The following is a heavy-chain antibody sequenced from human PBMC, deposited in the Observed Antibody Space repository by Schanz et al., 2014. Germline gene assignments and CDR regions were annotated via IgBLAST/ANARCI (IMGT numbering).Heavy chain of an antibody. Sequence: QVQLVESGGGVVRPGRSLRLSCAASGFTFSNYGMHWVRQAPGKGLEWVAVVCYDGSKKYYADSVKGRFTISRDNSKNTLYLQMSSLRAEDTALYFCAKDRRDNYGSGTFYFEHWGQGTLVTVSS. V-gene: IGHV3-30*18. D-gene: IGHD3-10*01. CDR3: AKDRRDNYGSGTFYFEH. CDR2: VCYDGSKK. J-gene: IGHJ4*02. CDR1: GFTFSNYG.